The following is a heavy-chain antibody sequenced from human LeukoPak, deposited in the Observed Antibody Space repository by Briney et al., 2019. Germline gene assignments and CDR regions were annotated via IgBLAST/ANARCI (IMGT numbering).Heavy chain of an antibody. Sequence: ASVKVSCKASGYTFTSYGISWVRQAPGQGLEWMGWISAYNGNTNYAQKLQGRVTMTTDTSTSTAYMELRSLRSDDTAVYYCARDTDPDRGADYYDSSGYSNYWGQGTLVTVSS. CDR3: ARDTDPDRGADYYDSSGYSNY. J-gene: IGHJ4*02. D-gene: IGHD3-22*01. CDR2: ISAYNGNT. CDR1: GYTFTSYG. V-gene: IGHV1-18*01.